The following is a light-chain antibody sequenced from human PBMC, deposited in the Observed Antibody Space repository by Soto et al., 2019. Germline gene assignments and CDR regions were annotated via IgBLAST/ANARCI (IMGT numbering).Light chain of an antibody. Sequence: QSALTQPASVSGSPGQSITXXXXXXXXXVGGYKYVSWYQQQPGKAPKLMIYDVSNRPSGVSNRFSGSKSGNTASLTISGLQAEDEAEYYCTSYTTSSTWVFGGGTKVTVL. CDR3: TSYTTSSTWV. J-gene: IGLJ3*02. CDR2: DVS. CDR1: XXXVGGYKY. V-gene: IGLV2-14*03.